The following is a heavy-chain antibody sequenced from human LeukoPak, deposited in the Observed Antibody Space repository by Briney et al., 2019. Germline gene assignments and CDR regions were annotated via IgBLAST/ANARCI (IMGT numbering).Heavy chain of an antibody. CDR2: IWYDGSNK. CDR1: GFTFSSYG. CDR3: ARAYDYGDYGLRGFDY. V-gene: IGHV3-33*03. Sequence: PGRSLRLSCAASGFTFSSYGMHWVRQAPGEGLEWVAVIWYDGSNKYYADSVKGRFTISRDNAKNSLYLQMNSLRAEDTALYYCARAYDYGDYGLRGFDYWGQGTLVTVSS. D-gene: IGHD4-17*01. J-gene: IGHJ4*02.